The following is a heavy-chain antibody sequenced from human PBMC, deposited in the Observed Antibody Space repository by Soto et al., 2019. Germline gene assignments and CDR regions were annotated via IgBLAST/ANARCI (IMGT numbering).Heavy chain of an antibody. V-gene: IGHV4-30-2*01. CDR1: GGSISSGGYS. CDR3: VRDDFGLGIDY. D-gene: IGHD1-26*01. Sequence: SKTLSLTCAVSGGSISSGGYSWSWIRQPPGKGLEWIGYISHTGSTYYNPSLKSRVTISRDNAKNTLYLQMNSLRVEDTAVYYCVRDDFGLGIDYWGLGTLVTVSS. CDR2: ISHTGST. J-gene: IGHJ4*02.